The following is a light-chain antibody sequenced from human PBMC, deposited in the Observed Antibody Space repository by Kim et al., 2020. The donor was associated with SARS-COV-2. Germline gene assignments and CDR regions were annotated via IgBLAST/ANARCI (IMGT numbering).Light chain of an antibody. J-gene: IGKJ1*01. CDR2: GAS. CDR1: QSVGNN. CDR3: QEYSKWPKWT. Sequence: SPGERATLTCRASQSVGNNFAWYQQKPDQAPRRLIHGASTRATGTPARFSGSGSGTEFTLTISSLQSEDFAVYFCQEYSKWPKWTFGQGTKVDIK. V-gene: IGKV3-15*01.